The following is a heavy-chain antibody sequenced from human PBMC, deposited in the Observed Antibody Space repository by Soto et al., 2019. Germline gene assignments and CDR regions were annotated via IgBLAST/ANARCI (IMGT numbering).Heavy chain of an antibody. V-gene: IGHV3-53*01. D-gene: IGHD3-22*01. J-gene: IGHJ6*02. CDR1: GFTVSSNY. Sequence: PGGSLRLSCAASGFTVSSNYMSWVRQAPGKGLEWVSVIYSGGSTYYADSVKGRFTISRDNSKNTLYLQMNSLRAEDTAVYYCARDWGYYDSSGSPRDVWGQGTTVTVSS. CDR3: ARDWGYYDSSGSPRDV. CDR2: IYSGGST.